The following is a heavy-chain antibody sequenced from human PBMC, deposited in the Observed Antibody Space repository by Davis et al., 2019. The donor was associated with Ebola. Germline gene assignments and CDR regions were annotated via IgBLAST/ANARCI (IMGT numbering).Heavy chain of an antibody. Sequence: PGGSLRLSCAASGFTFSDYYMSWIRQAPGKGLEWVSYISSSSSYTNYADSVKGRFTISRDNAKNSLYLQMNSLRAEDTAVYYCARDISVVVIPDYWGQGTLVTVSS. CDR3: ARDISVVVIPDY. CDR2: ISSSSSYT. V-gene: IGHV3-11*06. CDR1: GFTFSDYY. J-gene: IGHJ4*02. D-gene: IGHD2-21*01.